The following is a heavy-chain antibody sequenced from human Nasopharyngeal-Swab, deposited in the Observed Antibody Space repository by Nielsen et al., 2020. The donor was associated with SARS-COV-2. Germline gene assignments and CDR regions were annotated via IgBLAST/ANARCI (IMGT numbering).Heavy chain of an antibody. V-gene: IGHV1-46*01. CDR2: INPSGGST. D-gene: IGHD3-22*01. CDR1: GYTFTSYY. J-gene: IGHJ4*02. CDR3: ARDPRDRYYYDSSGYQTPGFDY. Sequence: ASVNVSCKASGYTFTSYYMHWVRQAPGQGLEWMGIINPSGGSTSYAQKFQGRVTMTRDTSTSTVYMELSSLRSEDTAVYYCARDPRDRYYYDSSGYQTPGFDYWGQGTLVTVSS.